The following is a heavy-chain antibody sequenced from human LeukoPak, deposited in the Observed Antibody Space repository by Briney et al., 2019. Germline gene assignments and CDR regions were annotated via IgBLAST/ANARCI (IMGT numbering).Heavy chain of an antibody. D-gene: IGHD4-17*01. V-gene: IGHV3-23*01. CDR1: GFTFSNYG. CDR3: ARDKGWDYGDPFDY. J-gene: IGHJ4*02. CDR2: ISGSGGGT. Sequence: PGGTLRLSCAASGFTFSNYGMNWVRQAPGKGLEWVSAISGSGGGTFYADSVKGRFTISRDNSKNMLYLQMNSLRAEDTAVYYCARDKGWDYGDPFDYWGQGTLVTVSS.